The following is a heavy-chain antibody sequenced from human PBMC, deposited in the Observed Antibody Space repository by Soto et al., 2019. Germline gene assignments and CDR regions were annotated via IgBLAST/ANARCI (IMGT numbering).Heavy chain of an antibody. V-gene: IGHV4-61*01. CDR3: AREYSSSSSFDY. CDR1: GGSVSSGSYY. Sequence: PSETLSLTCTVSGGSVSSGSYYWSWIRQPPGKGLEWIGYIYYSGSTNYNPSLKSRVTISVDTSKNQFSLELSSATAADTAVYYCAREYSSSSSFDYWGQGTLVTVSS. D-gene: IGHD6-6*01. CDR2: IYYSGST. J-gene: IGHJ4*02.